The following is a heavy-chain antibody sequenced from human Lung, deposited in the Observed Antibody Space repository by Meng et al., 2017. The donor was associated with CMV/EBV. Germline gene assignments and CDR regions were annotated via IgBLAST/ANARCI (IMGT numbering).Heavy chain of an antibody. CDR1: GGSISSSSYY. CDR2: IYYSGST. J-gene: IGHJ6*02. D-gene: IGHD2-2*01. Sequence: SXTLSLXCTVSGGSISSSSYYWGWIRQPPGKGLEWIGSIYYSGSTYYNPSLKSRVTISVDTSKNQFSLKLSSVTAADTAVYYCAGLCIVVVPAAICPMDVWGQGTXVTVSS. V-gene: IGHV4-39*01. CDR3: AGLCIVVVPAAICPMDV.